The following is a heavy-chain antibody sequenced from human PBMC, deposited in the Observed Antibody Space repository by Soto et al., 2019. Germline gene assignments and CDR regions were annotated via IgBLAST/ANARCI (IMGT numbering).Heavy chain of an antibody. V-gene: IGHV5-51*01. J-gene: IGHJ4*02. CDR2: IYPGDSET. CDR1: GYTFTSNW. D-gene: IGHD1-26*01. Sequence: GESLKISCKGSGYTFTSNWIGWVRQMPGKGLEWMGIIYPGDSETRYSPSFQGRFTISRDNSKNTLFLQMDSLRPEDTAVYYCAKNARYSGSYLDYWGQETLVTVSS. CDR3: AKNARYSGSYLDY.